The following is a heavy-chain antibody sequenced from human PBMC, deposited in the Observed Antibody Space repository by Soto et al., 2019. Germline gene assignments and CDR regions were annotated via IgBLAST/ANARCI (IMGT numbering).Heavy chain of an antibody. Sequence: EVQLLESGGGLVQPGGSLRLSCAASGFTFSSYAMSWVRQAPGKGLEWVSAISGSGGSTYYADSVKGRFTISRDNSKNTLYRQVNSLIGGDTAVYYCAKVWAAYCGGDCPRDAFHIWGQGTMVTVSS. D-gene: IGHD2-21*02. J-gene: IGHJ3*02. CDR1: GFTFSSYA. CDR2: ISGSGGST. V-gene: IGHV3-23*01. CDR3: AKVWAAYCGGDCPRDAFHI.